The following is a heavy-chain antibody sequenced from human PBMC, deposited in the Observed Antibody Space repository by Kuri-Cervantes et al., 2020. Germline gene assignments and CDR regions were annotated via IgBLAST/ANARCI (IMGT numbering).Heavy chain of an antibody. CDR2: ISGSGGST. Sequence: GESLKISCAASGFTFSSYAMSWVRQAPGKGLEWVSAISGSGGSTYYADSVKGRFTISRDNSKNTLYLQMNSLRAEDTALYYCAKDYDSSGYYYFDYWGQGTLVTVSS. J-gene: IGHJ4*02. CDR1: GFTFSSYA. V-gene: IGHV3-23*01. CDR3: AKDYDSSGYYYFDY. D-gene: IGHD3-22*01.